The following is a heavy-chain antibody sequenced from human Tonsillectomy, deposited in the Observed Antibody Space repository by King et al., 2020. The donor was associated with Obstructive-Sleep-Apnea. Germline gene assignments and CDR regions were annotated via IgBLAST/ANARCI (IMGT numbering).Heavy chain of an antibody. CDR3: ARYVVGTVGATVGATDPPEYYFHS. CDR1: GGTFSNYA. Sequence: QLVQSGAEMKKPGSSVKVSCKASGGTFSNYAIIWVRQAPGQGLEWMGGIIPILGVANHAQKFQGRVTIAADKSTNTSYMELSSLTSEDTAVYYCARYVVGTVGATVGATDPPEYYFHSWGQGTLVTVSS. D-gene: IGHD1-26*01. V-gene: IGHV1-69*09. J-gene: IGHJ4*02. CDR2: IIPILGVA.